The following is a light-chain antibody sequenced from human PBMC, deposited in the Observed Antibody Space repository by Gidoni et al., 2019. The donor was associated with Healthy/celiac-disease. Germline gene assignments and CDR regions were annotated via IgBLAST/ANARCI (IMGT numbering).Light chain of an antibody. CDR2: DAS. V-gene: IGKV1-13*02. Sequence: AIQLTQSPSPLSASVGDRVTITCRASQGISSALVWYQHKPGKAPKLLIYDASTLESGVPSRFSGSGSGADFTLTISSLQPEDFATFYCQQFSSYPLTFGGGTKVEIK. CDR3: QQFSSYPLT. J-gene: IGKJ4*01. CDR1: QGISSA.